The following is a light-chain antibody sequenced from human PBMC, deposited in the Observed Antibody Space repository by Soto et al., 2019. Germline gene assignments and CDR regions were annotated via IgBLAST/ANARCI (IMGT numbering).Light chain of an antibody. J-gene: IGLJ1*01. CDR1: SSNIGSNT. CDR2: SNN. V-gene: IGLV1-44*01. CDR3: AAWDDSLNGSYV. Sequence: QSVLTQPPSASGTPGQRVTISCSGSSSNIGSNTVNWYQQLPGTAPKLLIYSNNQRPSGVPDRFSGSKSGTSASLGISGLQSEDEADYYCAAWDDSLNGSYVFGTGTKLTVL.